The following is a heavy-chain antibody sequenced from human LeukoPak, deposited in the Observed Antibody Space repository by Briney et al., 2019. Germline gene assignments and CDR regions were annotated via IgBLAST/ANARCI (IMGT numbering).Heavy chain of an antibody. CDR2: IYYTGNT. CDR3: ARHASYFYSSPYAD. Sequence: TSETLSLTCAVSPLSVTNYYWSWIRQPPGKGLEWIGYIYYTGNTNYNPSLKSRVTLSLDTSKNQFSLRLNSVTATDTAVYYCARHASYFYSSPYADWGQGTLVTVSP. J-gene: IGHJ4*02. CDR1: PLSVTNYY. V-gene: IGHV4-59*08. D-gene: IGHD3-22*01.